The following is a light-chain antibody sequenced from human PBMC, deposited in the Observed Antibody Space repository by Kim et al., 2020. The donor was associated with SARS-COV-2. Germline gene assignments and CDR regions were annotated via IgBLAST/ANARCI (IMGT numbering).Light chain of an antibody. J-gene: IGLJ2*01. CDR3: QSYDSSNHVV. CDR1: SGGSARNY. V-gene: IGLV6-57*03. Sequence: KTVTIACARRSGGSARNYVQWYQQRPGSAPTTVIYEDNQRPSGVPDRFSGSIDSSSNSASLTISGLKTEDEADYYCQSYDSSNHVVFGGGTQLTVL. CDR2: EDN.